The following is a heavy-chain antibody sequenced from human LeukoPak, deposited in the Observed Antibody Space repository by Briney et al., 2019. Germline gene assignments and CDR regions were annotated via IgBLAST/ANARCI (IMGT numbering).Heavy chain of an antibody. J-gene: IGHJ4*02. Sequence: GGSLRLSCAVSGITLSNYGMSWVRQAPRKGLEWVAGISGSGGRTNYADSVKGRFTISRDNPKNTLYLQMSSLRAEDTAVYFCAKRGVVIRVILVGFHKEAYYFDSWGQGALVTVSS. D-gene: IGHD3-22*01. V-gene: IGHV3-23*01. CDR1: GITLSNYG. CDR2: ISGSGGRT. CDR3: AKRGVVIRVILVGFHKEAYYFDS.